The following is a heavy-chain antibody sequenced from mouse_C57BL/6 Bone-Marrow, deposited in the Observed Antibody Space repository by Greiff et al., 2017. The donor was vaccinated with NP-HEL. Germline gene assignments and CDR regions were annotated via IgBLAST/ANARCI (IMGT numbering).Heavy chain of an antibody. D-gene: IGHD1-1*01. V-gene: IGHV1-75*01. CDR3: ERDYGSEAWFAY. Sequence: QVQLQQSGPELVKPGASVKISCKASGYTFTDYYINWVQQRPGQGLEWIGWIFPGSGSTYYNEKFKGKATLTVDKSSSTAYMLLSSLTSEDSAVYFCERDYGSEAWFAYWGQGTLVTVSA. J-gene: IGHJ3*01. CDR1: GYTFTDYY. CDR2: IFPGSGST.